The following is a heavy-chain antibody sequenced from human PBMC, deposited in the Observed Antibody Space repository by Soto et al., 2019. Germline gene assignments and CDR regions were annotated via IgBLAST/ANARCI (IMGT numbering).Heavy chain of an antibody. J-gene: IGHJ3*02. CDR2: TYHSGST. Sequence: NPSETLSLTCAVSGGSISSSNWWSWVRQPPGKGLEWIGETYHSGSTNYNPSLKSRVTISVDKSKNQFSLKLSSVTAADTAVYYCASGEASATPTAFDIWGQGTMVTVSS. CDR3: ASGEASATPTAFDI. CDR1: GGSISSSNW. D-gene: IGHD2-15*01. V-gene: IGHV4-4*02.